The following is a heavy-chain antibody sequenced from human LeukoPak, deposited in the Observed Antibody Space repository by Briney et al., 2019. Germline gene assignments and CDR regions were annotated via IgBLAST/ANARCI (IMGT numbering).Heavy chain of an antibody. CDR2: IYYSGST. CDR3: ARGTVGYCSGGSCQGWFDP. V-gene: IGHV4-59*08. D-gene: IGHD2-15*01. Sequence: SETLSLTCTVSGGSIGNYYWSWIRQPPGKGLEWIGYIYYSGSTNFNPSLKSRVTISVDTSKNQFSLKLSSVTAADTAVYYCARGTVGYCSGGSCQGWFDPWGQGTLVTVSS. CDR1: GGSIGNYY. J-gene: IGHJ5*02.